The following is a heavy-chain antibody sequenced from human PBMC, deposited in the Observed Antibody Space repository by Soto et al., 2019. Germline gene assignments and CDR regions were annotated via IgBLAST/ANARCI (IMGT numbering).Heavy chain of an antibody. D-gene: IGHD2-15*01. CDR2: IYYSGST. CDR3: ARVRGRLLRFDP. J-gene: IGHJ5*02. V-gene: IGHV4-30-4*01. Sequence: SETLSFTCTVSGGSISSGDYYWSWIRQPPGKGLEWIGYIYYSGSTNYNPSLKSRVTISVDTSKNQFSLKLSSVTAADTAVYYCARVRGRLLRFDPWGQGTLVTVSS. CDR1: GGSISSGDYY.